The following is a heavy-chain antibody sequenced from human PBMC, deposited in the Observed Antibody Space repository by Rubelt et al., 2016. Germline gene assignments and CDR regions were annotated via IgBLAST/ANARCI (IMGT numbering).Heavy chain of an antibody. CDR2: IYYSGST. CDR3: ARLGGYLSSIYYYYGMDV. D-gene: IGHD5-12*01. CDR1: GGSISSYY. J-gene: IGHJ6*02. Sequence: QVQLQESGPGLVKPSETLSLTCTVSGGSISSYYWSWIRQPPGKGLEWIGYIYYSGSTNYNPSLKSRVTLSVDTSKNQFSLKLSSVPAADTAVDYCARLGGYLSSIYYYYGMDVWGQGTTVTVSS. V-gene: IGHV4-59*08.